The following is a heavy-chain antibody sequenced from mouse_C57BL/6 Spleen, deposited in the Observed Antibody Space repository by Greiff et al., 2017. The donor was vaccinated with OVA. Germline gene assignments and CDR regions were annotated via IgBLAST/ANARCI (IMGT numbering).Heavy chain of an antibody. CDR1: GYSITSGYD. V-gene: IGHV3-1*01. Sequence: DVQLVESGPGMVKPSQSLSLTCTVTGYSITSGYDWHWIRHFPGNKLEWMGYISYSGSTNYNPSLKSRISITHDTSKNHFFLKLNSVTTEDTATYYCASGGYYGNQIPPWFAYWGQGTLVTVSA. CDR3: ASGGYYGNQIPPWFAY. J-gene: IGHJ3*01. CDR2: ISYSGST. D-gene: IGHD2-1*01.